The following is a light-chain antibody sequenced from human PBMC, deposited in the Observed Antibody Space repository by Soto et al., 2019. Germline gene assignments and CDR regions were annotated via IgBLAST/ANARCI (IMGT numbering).Light chain of an antibody. V-gene: IGLV1-44*01. CDR2: NNN. CDR3: AAWDDSLNGYV. J-gene: IGLJ1*01. CDR1: SSNIGTNA. Sequence: HSVLTQPPSASWTPGQKVTISCSGGSSNIGTNAVNWYQQLPGTAPKLLIYNNNQRPSGVPDRFSGSKSGTPASLAISGLQSEDEADYYCAAWDDSLNGYVFGTGTKVTVL.